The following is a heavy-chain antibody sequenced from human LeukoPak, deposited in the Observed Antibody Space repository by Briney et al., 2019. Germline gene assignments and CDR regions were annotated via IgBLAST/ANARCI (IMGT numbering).Heavy chain of an antibody. Sequence: NPSETLSLACTVSGYSISSGYYWGWIRQPPGKGLEWIGSIYHSGSTYYNPSLKSRVTISVDTSKNQFSLKLSSVTAADTAVYYCAREHSSITIFGAVTLNWFDPWGQGTLVTVSS. CDR2: IYHSGST. D-gene: IGHD3-3*01. V-gene: IGHV4-38-2*02. J-gene: IGHJ5*02. CDR3: AREHSSITIFGAVTLNWFDP. CDR1: GYSISSGYY.